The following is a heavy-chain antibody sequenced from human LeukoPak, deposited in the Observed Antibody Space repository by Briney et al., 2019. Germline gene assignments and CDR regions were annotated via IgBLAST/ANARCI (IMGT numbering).Heavy chain of an antibody. CDR2: IYYSGST. J-gene: IGHJ4*02. CDR3: ARVRDSSSWVDY. Sequence: PSETLSLTCSVSGGSISSSSYYWGWIRQPPGKGLEWIGSIYYSGSTYYNPSLKSRVTISVDTSKNQFSLKLSSVTAADTAVYYCARVRDSSSWVDYWGQGTLVTVSS. D-gene: IGHD6-13*01. CDR1: GGSISSSSYY. V-gene: IGHV4-39*07.